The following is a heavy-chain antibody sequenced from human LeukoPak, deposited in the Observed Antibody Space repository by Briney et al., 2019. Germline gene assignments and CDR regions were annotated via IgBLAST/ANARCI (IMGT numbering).Heavy chain of an antibody. J-gene: IGHJ4*02. CDR1: GFTFSSYA. D-gene: IGHD3-10*01. V-gene: IGHV3-64*01. Sequence: PGGSLRLSCAASGFTFSSYAMHWVRQAPGKGLEYVSAISSNGGSTYYANSVKGRFTISRDNSKNTLYLQMGSLRAEDMAVYYCARDGITMRILEYWGQGTLVTVSS. CDR2: ISSNGGST. CDR3: ARDGITMRILEY.